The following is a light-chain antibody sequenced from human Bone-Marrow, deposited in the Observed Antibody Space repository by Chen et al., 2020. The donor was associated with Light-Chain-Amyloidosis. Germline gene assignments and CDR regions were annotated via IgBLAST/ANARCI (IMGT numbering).Light chain of an antibody. CDR1: QSLLHSSGYNS. J-gene: IGKJ2*01. Sequence: DIVLTQSPLSLPVTPGEPASISCRSSQSLLHSSGYNSLDWYLQKPGQSPQLLIHLSSTRASGVPDRFSGSGSGTDFTLKISRVEAEDVGVYYCMQALQIPHTFGQGIKLEIK. CDR3: MQALQIPHT. CDR2: LSS. V-gene: IGKV2-28*01.